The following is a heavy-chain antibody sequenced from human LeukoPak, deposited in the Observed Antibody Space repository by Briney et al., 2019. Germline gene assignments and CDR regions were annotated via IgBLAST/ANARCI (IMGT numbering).Heavy chain of an antibody. V-gene: IGHV3-30*18. D-gene: IGHD2-15*01. Sequence: GGSLRLSCAASGFTFSSYGMHWVRQAPGKGLEWVAVISYDGSNKYYADSVKGRFTISRDNSKNTLYLQMNSLRAEDTAVYYCAKDNGVVVAADYFDYWGQRTMVTVSS. J-gene: IGHJ4*02. CDR2: ISYDGSNK. CDR1: GFTFSSYG. CDR3: AKDNGVVVAADYFDY.